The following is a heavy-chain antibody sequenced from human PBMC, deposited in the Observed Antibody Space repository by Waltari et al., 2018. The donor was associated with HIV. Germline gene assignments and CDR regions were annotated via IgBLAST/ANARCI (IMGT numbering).Heavy chain of an antibody. D-gene: IGHD2-21*02. CDR1: GYTFTSVD. J-gene: IGHJ4*02. CDR2: MNPNSKKT. V-gene: IGHV1-8*01. Sequence: QVQLVQSGAEVKKPGASVKVSCKASGYTFTSVDINWVRKATGQGLEWMGWMNPNSKKTGFAQKFQGRISMTRNTSIGTAYMELSSLRSLDTAVYYCARTFNGDLDYWGQGTLVTVS. CDR3: ARTFNGDLDY.